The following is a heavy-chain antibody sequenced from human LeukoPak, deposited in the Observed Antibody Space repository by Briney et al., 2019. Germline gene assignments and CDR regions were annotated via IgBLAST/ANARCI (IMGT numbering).Heavy chain of an antibody. V-gene: IGHV4-34*01. CDR3: ARMSAAVDY. Sequence: SETLSLTCAVYGGSFSGYYWSWLRQPPGKGLEWIGEINHSGSTNYNPSLKSRVTIPVDTSKNQFSLKLSSVTAADTAVYYCARMSAAVDYWGQGTLVTVSS. J-gene: IGHJ4*02. CDR2: INHSGST. D-gene: IGHD6-13*01. CDR1: GGSFSGYY.